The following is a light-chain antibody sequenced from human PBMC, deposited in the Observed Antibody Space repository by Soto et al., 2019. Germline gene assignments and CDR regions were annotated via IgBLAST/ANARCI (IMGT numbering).Light chain of an antibody. V-gene: IGKV1-6*01. Sequence: AIQMTQSPSSLSASIGDRVTITCRASQDIRTELGWYQQKPGKAPKLLISAASSLQDGVPSRFSGSGSGTDFPLTISSLRPEDFATYFCLQDYNYPRTVGQGTKVEIK. CDR2: AAS. CDR1: QDIRTE. CDR3: LQDYNYPRT. J-gene: IGKJ1*01.